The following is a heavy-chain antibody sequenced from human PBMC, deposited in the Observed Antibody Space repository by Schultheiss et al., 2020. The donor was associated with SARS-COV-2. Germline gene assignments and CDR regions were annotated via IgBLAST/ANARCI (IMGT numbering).Heavy chain of an antibody. V-gene: IGHV4-34*01. CDR3: ARDPGGYSYGTDYFDY. Sequence: GSLRLSCAASGFTFSDYYMSWIRQAPGKGLEWIGESNHSGSTNYNPSLKSRVTISVDTSKNQFSLRLSFVTAADAAIYYCARDPGGYSYGTDYFDYWGQGTLVTVSS. D-gene: IGHD5-18*01. J-gene: IGHJ4*02. CDR2: SNHSGST. CDR1: GFTFSDYY.